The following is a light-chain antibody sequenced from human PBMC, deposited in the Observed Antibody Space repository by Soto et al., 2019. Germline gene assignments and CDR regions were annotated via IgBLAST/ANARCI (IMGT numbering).Light chain of an antibody. Sequence: DIQMTQSPSSVSASVGNRVTITCRASQNINNWLAWYQQKPGTAPKLLIYGASSLQSGVPSRFSGSVSGTDFTLTISSLQPEDFATYYCQQTDNFPLTCGGGTKIEIK. J-gene: IGKJ4*01. CDR3: QQTDNFPLT. CDR1: QNINNW. CDR2: GAS. V-gene: IGKV1-12*01.